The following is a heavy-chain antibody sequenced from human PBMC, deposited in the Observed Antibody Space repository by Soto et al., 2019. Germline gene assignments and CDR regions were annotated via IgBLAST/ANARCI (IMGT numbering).Heavy chain of an antibody. J-gene: IGHJ4*02. CDR3: ARGADYYGSEDY. Sequence: QVQLVQSGAEVKKPGSSVKVSCKASGGTFSSYTISWVRQAPGQGLEWMGRIIPILGIANYAQKFQGRVTIXAXXSTSTADMELSSLRSEDTAVYYCARGADYYGSEDYWGQGTLVTVSS. D-gene: IGHD3-10*01. CDR1: GGTFSSYT. V-gene: IGHV1-69*02. CDR2: IIPILGIA.